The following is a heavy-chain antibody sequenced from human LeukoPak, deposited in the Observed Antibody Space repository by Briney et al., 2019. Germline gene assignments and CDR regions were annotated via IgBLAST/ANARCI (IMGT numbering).Heavy chain of an antibody. CDR2: IYSGGST. V-gene: IGHV3-66*01. D-gene: IGHD4-17*01. CDR3: ARAADYGDYIAGFEYFQH. CDR1: GFTVSSNY. J-gene: IGHJ1*01. Sequence: GGSLRLSCAASGFTVSSNYMSWVRQAPGKGLEWVSGIYSGGSTYYADSVKGRFTISRDNSKNTLYLQMNSLRAEDTAVYYCARAADYGDYIAGFEYFQHWGQGTLVTVSS.